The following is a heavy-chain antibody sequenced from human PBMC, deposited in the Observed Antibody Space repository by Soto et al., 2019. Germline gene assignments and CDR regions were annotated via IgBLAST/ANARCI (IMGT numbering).Heavy chain of an antibody. V-gene: IGHV1-3*01. CDR1: GYTFTSYG. CDR3: VRRHVSATGIDWFDP. Sequence: ASVKVSCKASGYTFTSYGIHWVRQAPGQRLEWMGWINAANGDTKYSPKFQGRVTITRDTSASTAYMELSSLRSEDTAVYYCVRRHVSATGIDWFDPWGQGTLVTVS. J-gene: IGHJ5*02. CDR2: INAANGDT. D-gene: IGHD6-13*01.